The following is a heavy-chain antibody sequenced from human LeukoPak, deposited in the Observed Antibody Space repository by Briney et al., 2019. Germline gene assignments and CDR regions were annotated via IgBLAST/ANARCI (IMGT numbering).Heavy chain of an antibody. CDR3: ARGGSFGLKANLDS. Sequence: GASVKVSYKASGYTFTAYYVHWVRQAPGQGLEWMGWITPNSGGTKYAQKFQGRVTMTRNTSASTAYMELSSLTSEDTAVYYCARGGSFGLKANLDSWGQGTLVTVSS. V-gene: IGHV1-2*02. J-gene: IGHJ4*02. D-gene: IGHD3/OR15-3a*01. CDR2: ITPNSGGT. CDR1: GYTFTAYY.